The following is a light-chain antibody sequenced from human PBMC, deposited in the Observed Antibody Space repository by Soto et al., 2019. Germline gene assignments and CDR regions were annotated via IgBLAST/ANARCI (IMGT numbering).Light chain of an antibody. CDR2: EVT. J-gene: IGLJ1*01. Sequence: QSVLTQPASVSGSPGQSITISCTGTSSDVGAYNYVSWYQHHPGKVPKLLIYEVTNRPSGVSDRFSGSKSGNTASLTISGLQAEDEADYYCSSKRDSSPLFVFGTGTKVTVL. CDR1: SSDVGAYNY. CDR3: SSKRDSSPLFV. V-gene: IGLV2-14*01.